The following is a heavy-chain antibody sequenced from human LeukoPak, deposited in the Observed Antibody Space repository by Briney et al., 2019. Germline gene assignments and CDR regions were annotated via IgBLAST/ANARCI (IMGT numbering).Heavy chain of an antibody. CDR2: IYYSGST. V-gene: IGHV4-59*12. Sequence: PSETLSLTCTVSGGSISSYYWSWIRQPPGKGLEWIGYIYYSGSTNYNPSLKSRVTISVDTSKNQFSLKLSSVTAADTAVYYCARTRGIAVAHWGQGTLVTVSS. CDR3: ARTRGIAVAH. D-gene: IGHD6-19*01. CDR1: GGSISSYY. J-gene: IGHJ4*02.